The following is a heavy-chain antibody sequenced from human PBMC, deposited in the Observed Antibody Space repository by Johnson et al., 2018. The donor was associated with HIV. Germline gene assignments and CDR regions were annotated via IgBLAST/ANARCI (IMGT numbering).Heavy chain of an antibody. CDR3: AKDGYRAALDV. CDR2: IKQDGTET. D-gene: IGHD5-24*01. Sequence: MLLVESGGGLVQPGGSLRLSCAASGFPFHSYWMSWVRQAPGKGLEWVASIKQDGTETSYVDSVKGRFTISRDNAKNSLYLQMNSLRAEDTAVHYCAKDGYRAALDVWGQGTMVTGSS. J-gene: IGHJ3*01. V-gene: IGHV3-7*01. CDR1: GFPFHSYW.